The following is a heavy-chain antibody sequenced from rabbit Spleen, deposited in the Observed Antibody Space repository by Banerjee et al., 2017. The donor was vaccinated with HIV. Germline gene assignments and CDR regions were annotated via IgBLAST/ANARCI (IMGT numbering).Heavy chain of an antibody. J-gene: IGHJ6*01. CDR1: GFSFSSSYY. V-gene: IGHV1S40*01. Sequence: EESGGDLVKPGASLTLTCTASGFSFSSSYYMCWVRQAPGKGLECVACIYAGSSGSTYFATWAKGRFTISKTSSTTVTLQMTRLTAADTATYFCARDLGGYSYYGMDLWGPGTLVTVS. CDR2: IYAGSSGST. D-gene: IGHD1-1*01. CDR3: ARDLGGYSYYGMDL.